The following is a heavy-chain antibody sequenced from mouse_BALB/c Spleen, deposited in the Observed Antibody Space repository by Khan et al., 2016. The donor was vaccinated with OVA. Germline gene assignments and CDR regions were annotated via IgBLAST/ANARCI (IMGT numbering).Heavy chain of an antibody. D-gene: IGHD1-1*01. V-gene: IGHV5-6*01. CDR2: ISTGGSYT. CDR3: ARLAYYYDSEGFAY. CDR1: GFTFSTYG. Sequence: EVELVESGGDLVKPGGSLKLSCAASGFTFSTYGMSWVRQTPDKRLEWVATISTGGSYTYYPDSVTGRFTISRDNAKNTLSLQMRSLKSEDTAMFYCARLAYYYDSEGFAYWGQGTLVTVSA. J-gene: IGHJ3*01.